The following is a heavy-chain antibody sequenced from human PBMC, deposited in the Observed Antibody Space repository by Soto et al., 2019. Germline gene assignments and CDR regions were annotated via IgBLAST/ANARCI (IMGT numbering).Heavy chain of an antibody. CDR1: GYTFTSYG. V-gene: IGHV1-18*01. J-gene: IGHJ5*02. CDR2: ISAYNGNT. CDR3: AREESSGWYPFNWFDP. Sequence: GASVKVSCKASGYTFTSYGISWVRQAPGQGLEWMGWISAYNGNTNYAQKLQGRVTMTTDTSTSTAYMELRSLRSDDTAVYYCAREESSGWYPFNWFDPWGQGTLVTVSS. D-gene: IGHD6-19*01.